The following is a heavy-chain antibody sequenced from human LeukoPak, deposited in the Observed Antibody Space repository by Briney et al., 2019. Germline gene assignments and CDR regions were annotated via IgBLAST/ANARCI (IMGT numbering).Heavy chain of an antibody. CDR3: TTGGIRITMIAS. V-gene: IGHV3-43D*03. J-gene: IGHJ3*01. CDR1: GFTFDDYA. CDR2: ISWDGGST. D-gene: IGHD3-22*01. Sequence: GGSLRLSCAASGFTFDDYAMHWVRQAPGKGLEWVSLISWDGGSTYYADSVKGRFTISRDNSKNSLYLQMNSLRAEDTALYYCTTGGIRITMIASWGQGTMVTVSS.